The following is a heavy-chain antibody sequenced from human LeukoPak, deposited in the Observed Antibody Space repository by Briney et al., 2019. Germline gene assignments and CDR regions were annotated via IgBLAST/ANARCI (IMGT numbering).Heavy chain of an antibody. D-gene: IGHD1-26*01. V-gene: IGHV4-4*07. Sequence: SETLSLTCSVSGESISSYYWSWIRQSAGKGLEWIGRVSASGSTRYNPSLKSRVTMSVDTPKNQFSLKLSSVTAADTAVYYCARLSGTWGVDYWGQGTLATVSS. CDR2: VSASGST. J-gene: IGHJ4*02. CDR1: GESISSYY. CDR3: ARLSGTWGVDY.